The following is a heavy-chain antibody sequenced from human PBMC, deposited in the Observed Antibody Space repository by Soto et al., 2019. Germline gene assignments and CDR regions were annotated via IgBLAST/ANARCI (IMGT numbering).Heavy chain of an antibody. CDR1: GYTFTRYD. D-gene: IGHD6-19*01. J-gene: IGHJ4*02. CDR2: MNPNSGNT. V-gene: IGHV1-8*01. Sequence: ASVKVSCKASGYTFTRYDINWVRQATGQGLEWMGWMNPNSGNTGYAQKFQGRVTMTRNTSISTAYMELSSLTSEDTAVYYCARELSSGWFSNWGQGTLVTVSS. CDR3: ARELSSGWFSN.